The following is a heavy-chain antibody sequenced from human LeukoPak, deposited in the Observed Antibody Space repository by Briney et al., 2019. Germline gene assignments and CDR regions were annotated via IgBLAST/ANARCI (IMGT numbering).Heavy chain of an antibody. CDR2: IRTYTGST. V-gene: IGHV1-18*04. Sequence: ASVKVSCKTSGYTFTTYDISWVRQAPGQGLQWLGWIRTYTGSTNYAQKVQGRVSMTMDTATATAYMELRSLIFDDTAVYYCARRASPQDYLDYWGQGTLVTVSS. CDR3: ARRASPQDYLDY. CDR1: GYTFTTYD. J-gene: IGHJ4*02.